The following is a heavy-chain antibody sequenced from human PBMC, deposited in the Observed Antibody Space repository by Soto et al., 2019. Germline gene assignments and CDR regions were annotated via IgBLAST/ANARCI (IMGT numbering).Heavy chain of an antibody. Sequence: QVQLVQSGAEVKKPGASVEVSCKASGYTFTSYYMHWVRQAPGQGLEWMGIINPSGGSTSYAQKFQGRVTMTRDTSTSTVYMELSSLRSEDTAVYYCARGQQSDMGNWYFDLWGRGTLVTVSS. CDR3: ARGQQSDMGNWYFDL. J-gene: IGHJ2*01. CDR2: INPSGGST. V-gene: IGHV1-46*01. D-gene: IGHD6-13*01. CDR1: GYTFTSYY.